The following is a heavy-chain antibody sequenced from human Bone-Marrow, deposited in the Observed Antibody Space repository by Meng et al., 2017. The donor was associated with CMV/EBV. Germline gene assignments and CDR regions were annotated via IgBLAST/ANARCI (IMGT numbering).Heavy chain of an antibody. CDR1: GFTFSDYY. D-gene: IGHD3-3*01. Sequence: GGSLRLSCAASGFTFSDYYMSWIRQAPGKGLEWVSYISSSGSTIYYADSVKGRFTISRDNAKNSLYLQMNSLRAEDTAVYYCARGVDDFWSGYYGGGYYYGMDVWGQGTTVTVSS. V-gene: IGHV3-11*01. J-gene: IGHJ6*02. CDR3: ARGVDDFWSGYYGGGYYYGMDV. CDR2: ISSSGSTI.